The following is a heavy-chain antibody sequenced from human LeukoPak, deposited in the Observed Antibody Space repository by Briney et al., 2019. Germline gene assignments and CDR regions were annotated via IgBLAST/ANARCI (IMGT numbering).Heavy chain of an antibody. CDR1: GFTFSSYG. J-gene: IGHJ4*02. V-gene: IGHV3-49*04. CDR2: IRSKAYGGTT. D-gene: IGHD3-22*01. CDR3: TTSLSSGYYIDY. Sequence: GGSLRLSCAASGFTFSSYGMSWVRQAPGKGLEWVGFIRSKAYGGTTEYAASVKGRFTISRDDSKSIAYLQMNSLKTEDTAVYYCTTSLSSGYYIDYWGQGTLVTVSS.